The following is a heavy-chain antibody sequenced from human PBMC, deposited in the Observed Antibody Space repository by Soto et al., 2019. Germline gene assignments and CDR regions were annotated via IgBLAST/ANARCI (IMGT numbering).Heavy chain of an antibody. D-gene: IGHD6-6*01. J-gene: IGHJ4*02. V-gene: IGHV3-33*01. Sequence: GGSLRLSCAASGFTFNSYGMHWVRQAPGKGLEWVAVIWYDGSNKYYADSVKGRFTISRDNSKNTLYLQMNSLRAEDTAVYYCARDSQDKEYSSSSLDYWGQGTLVTVSS. CDR2: IWYDGSNK. CDR1: GFTFNSYG. CDR3: ARDSQDKEYSSSSLDY.